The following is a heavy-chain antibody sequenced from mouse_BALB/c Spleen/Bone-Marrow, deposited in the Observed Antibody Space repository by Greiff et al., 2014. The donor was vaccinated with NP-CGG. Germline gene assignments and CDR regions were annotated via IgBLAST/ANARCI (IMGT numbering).Heavy chain of an antibody. CDR3: TRGWDAMDY. CDR2: IHPGSGGT. Sequence: VQLVESGAELVRPGASVKLSCKALGYTFTDYEIHWVKQTPEHGLEWIGAIHPGSGGTAYNQKFKGKATLTVDKSSNTAHMELSSLTSEDSAAYYCTRGWDAMDYWGQGTSVTVSS. J-gene: IGHJ4*01. CDR1: GYTFTDYE. D-gene: IGHD3-3*01. V-gene: IGHV1-15*01.